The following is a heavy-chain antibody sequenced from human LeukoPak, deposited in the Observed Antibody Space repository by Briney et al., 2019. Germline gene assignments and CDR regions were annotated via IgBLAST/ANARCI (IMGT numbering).Heavy chain of an antibody. D-gene: IGHD3-9*01. CDR1: GFNFSSYA. CDR3: AKNAFDILADYFAY. J-gene: IGHJ4*02. CDR2: ISGGGGYT. Sequence: GSLRLSCAASGFNFSSYAMSWVRQAPGKGLEWVSVISGGGGYTHYADSVKGRITISRDNSKDTLYLQMSDLRAEDTAKYYCAKNAFDILADYFAYWGQGTLVTVSS. V-gene: IGHV3-23*01.